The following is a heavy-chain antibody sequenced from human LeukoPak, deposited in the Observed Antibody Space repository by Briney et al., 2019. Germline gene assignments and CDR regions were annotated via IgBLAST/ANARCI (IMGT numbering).Heavy chain of an antibody. CDR3: AKVYDFWSGYYDY. V-gene: IGHV3-30*02. CDR1: GFTFSSYG. Sequence: PGGSLRLSCGASGFTFSSYGMHWVRQAPGKGLEWVAFIRYDGSNKYYADSVKGRFTISRDNSKNTLYLQMNSLRAEDTAVYYCAKVYDFWSGYYDYWGQGTLVTVSS. CDR2: IRYDGSNK. J-gene: IGHJ4*02. D-gene: IGHD3-3*01.